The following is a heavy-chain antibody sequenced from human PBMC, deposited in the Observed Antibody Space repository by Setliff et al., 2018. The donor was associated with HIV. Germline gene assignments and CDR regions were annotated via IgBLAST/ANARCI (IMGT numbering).Heavy chain of an antibody. D-gene: IGHD5-18*01. V-gene: IGHV4-59*01. CDR3: ARDESTAIDAFDI. CDR1: GVSISYYH. CDR2: IYYSGST. Sequence: PSETLSLTCTVSGVSISYYHWSWIRQPPGKGLEWIGYIYYSGSTSYNPSLKSRVTISVDTSKNQFSLKLSSVTAADTAVYYCARDESTAIDAFDIWGQGTMVTVSS. J-gene: IGHJ3*02.